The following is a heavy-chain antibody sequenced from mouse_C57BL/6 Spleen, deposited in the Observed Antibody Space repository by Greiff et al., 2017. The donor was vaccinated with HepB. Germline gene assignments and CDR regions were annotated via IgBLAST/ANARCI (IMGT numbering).Heavy chain of an antibody. CDR3: TRRDGDYWFAY. CDR1: GYTFTDYE. Sequence: QVQLQQSGAELVRPGASVTLSCKASGYTFTDYEMHWVKQTPVHGLEWIGAIDPETGGTAYNQKFKGKAILTADKSSSTAYMELRSLTSEDSAVYYCTRRDGDYWFAYWGQGTLVTVSA. J-gene: IGHJ3*01. CDR2: IDPETGGT. V-gene: IGHV1-15*01. D-gene: IGHD2-13*01.